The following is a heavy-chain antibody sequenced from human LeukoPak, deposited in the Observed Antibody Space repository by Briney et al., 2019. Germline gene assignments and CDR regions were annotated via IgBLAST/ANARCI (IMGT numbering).Heavy chain of an antibody. D-gene: IGHD5-18*01. V-gene: IGHV4-39*01. J-gene: IGHJ4*02. CDR2: IYYSGST. Sequence: SETLSLTCTVSGGSISSSSYYWGWIRQPPGKGLEWIGSIYYSGSTYYNPSLKSRVTISVDTSKNQFSLKLSSVTAADTAVYYCAKRLRTGYNYGYPDYWGQGTLVTVSS. CDR1: GGSISSSSYY. CDR3: AKRLRTGYNYGYPDY.